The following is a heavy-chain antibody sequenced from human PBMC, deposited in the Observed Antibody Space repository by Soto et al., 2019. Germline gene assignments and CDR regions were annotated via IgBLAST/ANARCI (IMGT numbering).Heavy chain of an antibody. CDR3: AIEFQWEIHAFHI. CDR1: GFTFSTYG. Sequence: QAGGYLRLSCAASGFTFSTYGMHWVRQAPGKGLEWVAVMGNDGITTFYADSVKGRFTISRDNSKNTLFLQMNSLRADDTAVCYCAIEFQWEIHAFHIWGQGTMGTVSS. D-gene: IGHD1-26*01. J-gene: IGHJ3*02. V-gene: IGHV3-30*02. CDR2: MGNDGITT.